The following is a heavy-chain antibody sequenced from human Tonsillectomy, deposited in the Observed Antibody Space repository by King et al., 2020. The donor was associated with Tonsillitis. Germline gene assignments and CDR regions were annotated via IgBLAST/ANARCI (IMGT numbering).Heavy chain of an antibody. Sequence: VQLQESGPGLVKPSQTLSLTCSVSGASISSGRYYWSWIRQPAGKGLEWIGRIYTSGSTDYNPSLESRVTMSTDTSRNQFSLKLSSVTAPDTAVYYCARGGDLSTGGSLFDPWGQGTLVTVSS. V-gene: IGHV4-61*02. CDR1: GASISSGRYY. CDR3: ARGGDLSTGGSLFDP. J-gene: IGHJ5*02. CDR2: IYTSGST. D-gene: IGHD3-9*01.